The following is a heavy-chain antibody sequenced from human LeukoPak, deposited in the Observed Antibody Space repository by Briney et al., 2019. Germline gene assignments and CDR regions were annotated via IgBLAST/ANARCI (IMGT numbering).Heavy chain of an antibody. Sequence: SETLSITCTVSGGSISSYYWSWIRQPPGKGLAWIGYIYYSGSTNYNPSLKSRVTISVDTSKNQFSLKLSSVTAADTAVYYCAREPYYYDSSGYYRAFDIWGQGTMVTVSS. D-gene: IGHD3-22*01. CDR1: GGSISSYY. V-gene: IGHV4-59*01. J-gene: IGHJ3*02. CDR2: IYYSGST. CDR3: AREPYYYDSSGYYRAFDI.